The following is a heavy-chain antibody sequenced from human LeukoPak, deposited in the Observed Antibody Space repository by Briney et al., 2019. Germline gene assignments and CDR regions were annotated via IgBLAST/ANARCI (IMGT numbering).Heavy chain of an antibody. Sequence: PGGSLRLSCAASGFTFSSYSMNWVRQAPGKGLEWVAVIWYDGSNKYYADSVKGRFTISRDNAKNSLYLQMNSLRAEDTAVYYCARDSLANITMVRGVIINFDYWGQGTLVTVSS. CDR1: GFTFSSYS. J-gene: IGHJ4*02. V-gene: IGHV3-33*08. CDR3: ARDSLANITMVRGVIINFDY. CDR2: IWYDGSNK. D-gene: IGHD3-10*01.